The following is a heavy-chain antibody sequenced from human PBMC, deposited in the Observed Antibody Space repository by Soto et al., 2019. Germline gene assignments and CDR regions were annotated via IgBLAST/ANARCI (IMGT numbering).Heavy chain of an antibody. CDR1: GGNFSRNG. J-gene: IGHJ5*02. Sequence: QVQLVQSGAEVKKPGSSVKISCKTSGGNFSRNGISWVRQAPGQGLEWMGGIIPIFGTTNYAHKFRGRVTVTADESTGTVYMVMNSLRSEDTAVYYCARASASTWYNGFDPWGQGTLVTVSS. CDR3: ARASASTWYNGFDP. CDR2: IIPIFGTT. D-gene: IGHD6-13*01. V-gene: IGHV1-69*01.